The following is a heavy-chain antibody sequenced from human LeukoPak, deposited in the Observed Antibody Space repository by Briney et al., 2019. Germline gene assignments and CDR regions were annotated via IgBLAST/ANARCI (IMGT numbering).Heavy chain of an antibody. V-gene: IGHV3-48*03. CDR1: GFTFSSYE. Sequence: GGSLRLSCAASGFTFSSYEMNWVRQAPGKGLEWVSYISSSGSTIYYADSVKGRFTISRDNAKNSLYLQMNSLRVEDTAIYYCAKASAYGDYGVYWGQGTLVTVSS. D-gene: IGHD4-17*01. J-gene: IGHJ4*02. CDR3: AKASAYGDYGVY. CDR2: ISSSGSTI.